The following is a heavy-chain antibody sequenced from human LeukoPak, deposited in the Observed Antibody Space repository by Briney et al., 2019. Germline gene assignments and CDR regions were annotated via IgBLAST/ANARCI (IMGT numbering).Heavy chain of an antibody. V-gene: IGHV4-34*01. CDR3: ARTSRGVLYYYYYMGV. Sequence: SETLSLTCAVYGGSFSGYYWSWIRQPPGKGLEWIGEINHSGSTNYNPSLKSRVTISVDTSKNQFSLKLSSVTAADTAVHYCARTSRGVLYYYYYMGVWGKGTTVTVSS. CDR2: INHSGST. J-gene: IGHJ6*03. D-gene: IGHD3-10*01. CDR1: GGSFSGYY.